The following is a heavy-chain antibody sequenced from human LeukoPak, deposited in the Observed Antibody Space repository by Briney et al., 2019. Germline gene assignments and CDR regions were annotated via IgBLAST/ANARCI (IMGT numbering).Heavy chain of an antibody. CDR3: ARGPYYYDISGSPRGDY. D-gene: IGHD3-22*01. CDR2: INQDGSEK. Sequence: PGGSLRVSCVGSGFNFSSYEMNWVRQAPGKGLEWVANINQDGSEKNYVDSVKGRFTISRDSSKNTLYLQMNNLRAEDTAVYYCARGPYYYDISGSPRGDYWGQGTLVTVSS. V-gene: IGHV3-7*01. CDR1: GFNFSSYE. J-gene: IGHJ4*02.